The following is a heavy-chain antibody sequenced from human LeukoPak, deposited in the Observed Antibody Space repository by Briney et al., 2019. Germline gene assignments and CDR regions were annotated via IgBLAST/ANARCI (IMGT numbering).Heavy chain of an antibody. Sequence: GASVTVSCKTSGYTFTGYYMHWMRQAPGQGLEWMGWINPNSGGTNYAQKFQGRVTMTRDTSISTAYMELSRLTSDDTAVYFCARDRGVATIVAFDIWGQGTMVTVSS. J-gene: IGHJ3*02. CDR2: INPNSGGT. CDR3: ARDRGVATIVAFDI. V-gene: IGHV1-2*02. CDR1: GYTFTGYY. D-gene: IGHD5-12*01.